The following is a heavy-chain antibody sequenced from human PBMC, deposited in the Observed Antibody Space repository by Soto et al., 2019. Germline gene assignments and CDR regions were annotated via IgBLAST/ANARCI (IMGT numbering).Heavy chain of an antibody. J-gene: IGHJ4*02. CDR3: VRALSGSPY. D-gene: IGHD6-25*01. V-gene: IGHV3-66*01. Sequence: GGSLRLSCAVSGFTVSSKYMSWVRQAPGRGLEWVSVIYGGGSTYYADSVKGRFTISRDNSKNTLYLQLNSLRAEDTAVYYCVRALSGSPYWGQGTLVTVSS. CDR1: GFTVSSKY. CDR2: IYGGGST.